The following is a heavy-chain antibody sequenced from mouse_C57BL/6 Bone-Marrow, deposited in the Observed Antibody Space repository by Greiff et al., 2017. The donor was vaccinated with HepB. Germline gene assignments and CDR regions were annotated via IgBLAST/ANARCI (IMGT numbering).Heavy chain of an antibody. V-gene: IGHV14-4*01. CDR2: IDPENGDT. D-gene: IGHD3-2*02. CDR3: TTLQLTPEFAY. Sequence: VQLQQSGAELVRPGASVKLSCTASGFIIKDDYMHWVKQRPEQGLEWIGWIDPENGDTEYASKFQGKATITADTSSNTAYLQLSSLTSEDTAVYYCTTLQLTPEFAYWGQGTLVTVSA. CDR1: GFIIKDDY. J-gene: IGHJ3*01.